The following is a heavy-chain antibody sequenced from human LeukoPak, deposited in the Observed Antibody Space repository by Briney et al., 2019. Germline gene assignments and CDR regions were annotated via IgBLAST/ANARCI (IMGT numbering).Heavy chain of an antibody. V-gene: IGHV4-39*07. J-gene: IGHJ5*02. D-gene: IGHD6-19*01. Sequence: PSETLSLTCTVSGGSISSGSYYWGWIRQPPGKGLEWIGSIYYSGSTYYKPSLKSRVTISLDTSKNQFSLKLSSVTAADTAVYYCARRYSSGWYVTPWFDPWGQGTLVTVSS. CDR3: ARRYSSGWYVTPWFDP. CDR1: GGSISSGSYY. CDR2: IYYSGST.